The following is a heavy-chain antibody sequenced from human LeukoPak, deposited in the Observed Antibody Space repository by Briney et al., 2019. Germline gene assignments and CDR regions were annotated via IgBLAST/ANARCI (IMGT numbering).Heavy chain of an antibody. D-gene: IGHD3-22*01. CDR1: GGSFSGYY. CDR2: INQSGST. J-gene: IGHJ3*02. Sequence: SETLSLTCAVYGGSFSGYYWSWIRQSPGKGLEWIGEINQSGSTNYNPSLKSRVTISVDTSKNQFSLKLSSVTAADTAVYYCARGRTYYYDSSGYYYVTEGAFDIWGQGTMVTVSS. CDR3: ARGRTYYYDSSGYYYVTEGAFDI. V-gene: IGHV4-34*01.